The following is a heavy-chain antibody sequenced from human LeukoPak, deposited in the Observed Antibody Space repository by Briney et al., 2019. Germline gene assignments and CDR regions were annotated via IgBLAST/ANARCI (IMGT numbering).Heavy chain of an antibody. D-gene: IGHD3-22*01. J-gene: IGHJ3*02. CDR3: AIATKIRRYYYDSSAYYYCVFDI. CDR2: ISYNGST. CDR1: GGSISGYF. V-gene: IGHV4-59*01. Sequence: PSETLSLTCTVSGGSISGYFWSWIRQPPGKGLEGIGYISYNGSTNYNPSLKSRVNLSVDTSKNQFSLKLASVTAADTAVYYCAIATKIRRYYYDSSAYYYCVFDIWGQGTMVTVSS.